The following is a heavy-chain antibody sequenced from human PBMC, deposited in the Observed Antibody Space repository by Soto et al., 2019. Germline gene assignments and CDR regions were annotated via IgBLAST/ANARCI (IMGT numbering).Heavy chain of an antibody. D-gene: IGHD1-1*01. V-gene: IGHV3-33*01. J-gene: IGHJ4*02. CDR3: ARDRSSAGIIDY. CDR2: IWYDGSNK. CDR1: GFTFSSYG. Sequence: PGGPLRLSCGASGFTFSSYGMHWVRQALGKGLGWVAVIWYDGSNKYYADSVKGRFTISRDNSKNTLYLQMNSLRAEDTAVYYCARDRSSAGIIDYWGQGTLVTVSS.